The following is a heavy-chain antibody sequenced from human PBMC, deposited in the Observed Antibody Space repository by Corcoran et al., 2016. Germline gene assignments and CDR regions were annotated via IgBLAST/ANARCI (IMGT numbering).Heavy chain of an antibody. J-gene: IGHJ5*02. Sequence: QVQLVQSGAEVKKPGSSVKVSCKASGGTFSSYAISWVRQAPGQGLEWMGGIIPIFGTANYAQKFQGRVTITADESTSTAYMELSSLRSEDTAVYYWARVRQRAYYDFWSGSPTFDPWGQGTLVTVSS. D-gene: IGHD3-3*01. CDR1: GGTFSSYA. CDR3: ARVRQRAYYDFWSGSPTFDP. V-gene: IGHV1-69*01. CDR2: IIPIFGTA.